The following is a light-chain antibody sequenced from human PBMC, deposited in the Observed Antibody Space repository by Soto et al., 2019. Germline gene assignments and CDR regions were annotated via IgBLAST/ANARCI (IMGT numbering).Light chain of an antibody. J-gene: IGLJ2*01. V-gene: IGLV2-14*01. Sequence: QSALTQPASVSGSPGQSVTISCTGTSSDVGPYNFVSWYQHHPGRAPKLIIYEVSNRPSGVSDRFSGSKSGNTASLTISGLQGEDEADYFCSSYTIRTTGVFGGGTKLTVL. CDR3: SSYTIRTTGV. CDR1: SSDVGPYNF. CDR2: EVS.